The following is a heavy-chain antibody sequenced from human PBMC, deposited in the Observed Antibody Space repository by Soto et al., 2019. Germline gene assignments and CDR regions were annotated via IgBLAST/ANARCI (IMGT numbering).Heavy chain of an antibody. Sequence: VQLVESGGGLVQPGGSLRLSCAASGFTFSSYWMSWVRQAPGKGLEWVANIKQDGSEKYYVDSVKGRFTISRDNAKNSLYLQTNSLRAEDTAVYYCARDKLYSISDYWGQGTLVTVSS. J-gene: IGHJ4*02. CDR1: GFTFSSYW. CDR3: ARDKLYSISDY. CDR2: IKQDGSEK. V-gene: IGHV3-7*03. D-gene: IGHD4-4*01.